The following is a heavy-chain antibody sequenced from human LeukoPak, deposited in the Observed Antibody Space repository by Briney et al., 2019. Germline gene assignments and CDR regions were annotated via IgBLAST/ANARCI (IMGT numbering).Heavy chain of an antibody. CDR2: MNPNCGRT. D-gene: IGHD6-13*01. CDR3: ARDGGGYSSSWPDY. J-gene: IGHJ4*02. Sequence: GTLVKLSCKASGYPLTSYDITWVRQATGQGLEKMRWMNPNCGRTGYAQNFQGRITITRNTAISTAYMELSRLRSEDTAGDYCARDGGGYSSSWPDYWGQGTLVTVSS. CDR1: GYPLTSYD. V-gene: IGHV1-8*01.